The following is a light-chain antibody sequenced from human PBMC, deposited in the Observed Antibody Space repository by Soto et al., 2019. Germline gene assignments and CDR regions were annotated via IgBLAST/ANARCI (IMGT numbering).Light chain of an antibody. CDR1: SSDVGGYNY. CDR3: SSYTSGSSPYV. CDR2: EVS. V-gene: IGLV2-14*01. Sequence: QSALTQPASVSGSPGQSITISCTGTSSDVGGYNYVSWYQHHPGKAPKLMIYEVSNQPSGVSNRFSGSKSGNTASLTISGLQAEDEADYYCSSYTSGSSPYVFGTGTKVTVL. J-gene: IGLJ1*01.